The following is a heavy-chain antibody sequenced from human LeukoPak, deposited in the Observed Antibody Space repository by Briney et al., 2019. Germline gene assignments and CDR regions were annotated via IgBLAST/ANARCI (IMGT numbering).Heavy chain of an antibody. CDR1: GGSISSSSYY. D-gene: IGHD2-21*02. CDR2: IYYSGST. J-gene: IGHJ4*02. Sequence: SETLSLTCTVSGGSISSSSYYWGWIRQPPGKGLEWIGSIYYSGSTYYNPSLKSRVTISVDTSKNQFSLKLSSVTAADTAVYYCAIQASIVVVTAPGFDYWGQGTLVTVSS. CDR3: AIQASIVVVTAPGFDY. V-gene: IGHV4-39*01.